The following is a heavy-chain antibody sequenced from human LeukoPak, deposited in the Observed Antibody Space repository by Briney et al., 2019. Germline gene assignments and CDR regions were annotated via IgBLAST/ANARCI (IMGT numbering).Heavy chain of an antibody. Sequence: GGSLRLSCAASGFTFSNNLMHWVRQAPGKGLEWVAVIWYDGSNKYYADSVKGRFTISRDNSKNTLYLQMNSLRAEDTAVYYCARDKYGGPGGFFDYWGQGTLVTVSS. D-gene: IGHD4-23*01. CDR3: ARDKYGGPGGFFDY. V-gene: IGHV3-33*08. J-gene: IGHJ4*02. CDR1: GFTFSNNL. CDR2: IWYDGSNK.